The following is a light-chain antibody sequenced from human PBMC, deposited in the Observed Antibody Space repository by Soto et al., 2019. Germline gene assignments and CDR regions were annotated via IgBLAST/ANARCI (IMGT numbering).Light chain of an antibody. Sequence: ALQLTQSPSSLSASVGDRVTITCRASQGISSALAWYQQKPGKAPKLLIYDASSLESGVPSRFSGSGSGTDFTLTISSLQPEDFATYYCQQFNNYPSFGQGTKLEIK. CDR1: QGISSA. CDR3: QQFNNYPS. V-gene: IGKV1D-13*01. CDR2: DAS. J-gene: IGKJ2*01.